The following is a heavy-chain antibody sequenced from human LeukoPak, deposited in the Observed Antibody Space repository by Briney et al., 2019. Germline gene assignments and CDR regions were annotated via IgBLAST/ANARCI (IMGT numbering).Heavy chain of an antibody. D-gene: IGHD2-2*01. CDR1: GYTFIDYY. Sequence: ASVKVSCKASGYTFIDYYMHWVRQAPGQGLEWMGWINPNSGGTNYAQKFQGRVTMTRDTSISTVYMELSRLRSDDTAVYYCARDSCSSTSCLSIDDYWGQGTLVTVSS. J-gene: IGHJ4*02. V-gene: IGHV1-2*02. CDR3: ARDSCSSTSCLSIDDY. CDR2: INPNSGGT.